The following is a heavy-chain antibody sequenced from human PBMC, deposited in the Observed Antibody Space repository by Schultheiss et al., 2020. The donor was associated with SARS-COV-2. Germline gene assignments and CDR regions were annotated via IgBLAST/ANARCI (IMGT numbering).Heavy chain of an antibody. V-gene: IGHV3-11*04. J-gene: IGHJ6*02. Sequence: LSLTCAVYGGSFSDYYWNWIRQAPGKGLEWVSYISSGGVTIYYADSVKGRFTISRDNARNSLYLQMSSLRAEDTAVYYCARSRIAARPTPARDYYYYGMDVWGQGTTVTVSS. D-gene: IGHD6-6*01. CDR2: ISSGGVTI. CDR1: GGSFSDYY. CDR3: ARSRIAARPTPARDYYYYGMDV.